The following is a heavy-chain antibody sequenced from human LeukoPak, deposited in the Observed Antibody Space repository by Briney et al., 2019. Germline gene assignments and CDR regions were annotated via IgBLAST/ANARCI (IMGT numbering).Heavy chain of an antibody. CDR3: ARVPSGYDDFFDY. V-gene: IGHV3-23*01. D-gene: IGHD3-22*01. J-gene: IGHJ4*02. Sequence: GGSLRLSCAASGFTFSTFSMNWVRQAPGKGLEWVSQISGRGYNTYYADSVKGRFTISRDSSSSTLYLQMNSLRAEDTARYYCARVPSGYDDFFDYWGQGTLVTVSS. CDR1: GFTFSTFS. CDR2: ISGRGYNT.